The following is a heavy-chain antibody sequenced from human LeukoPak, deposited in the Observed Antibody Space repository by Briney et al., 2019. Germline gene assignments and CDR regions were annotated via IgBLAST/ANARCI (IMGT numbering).Heavy chain of an antibody. V-gene: IGHV4-34*01. CDR1: GGSFSGYY. D-gene: IGHD2-2*01. J-gene: IGHJ6*03. Sequence: PSETLSLTCAVYGGSFSGYYWSWIRQPPGKGLEWIGEINHSGSTNYNPSLKSRVTISVDTCKNQFSLKLSSVTAADTAVYYCASSRLGYCSSTSCYLAPYYMDVWGKGTTVTVSS. CDR2: INHSGST. CDR3: ASSRLGYCSSTSCYLAPYYMDV.